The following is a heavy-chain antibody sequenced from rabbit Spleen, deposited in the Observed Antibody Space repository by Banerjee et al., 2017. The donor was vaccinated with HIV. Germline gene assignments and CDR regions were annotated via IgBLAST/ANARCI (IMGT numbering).Heavy chain of an antibody. Sequence: QEQLVESGGGLVQPGASLTLTCTASGFSFSSSYYMCWVRQAPGKGLEWIACIYTGDGNTYYASWAKGRFTISKTSSTVDLKMTSLTAADTATYFCARDLHGSNGNILWGPGTLVTVS. CDR2: IYTGDGNT. V-gene: IGHV1S45*01. D-gene: IGHD7-1*01. J-gene: IGHJ4*01. CDR1: GFSFSSSYY. CDR3: ARDLHGSNGNIL.